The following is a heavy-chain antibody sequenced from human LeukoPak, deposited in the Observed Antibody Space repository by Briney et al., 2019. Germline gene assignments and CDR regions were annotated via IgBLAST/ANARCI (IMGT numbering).Heavy chain of an antibody. CDR3: MRGFSNSSGSY. D-gene: IGHD6-6*01. CDR1: GFTFSSYG. CDR2: ISDSGTTR. J-gene: IGHJ4*02. V-gene: IGHV3-48*01. Sequence: GGSLRLSCAASGFTFSSYGMNWVRQTPGKGLEWVSFISDSGTTRKYADSVEGRFSISRDNAKNSLYLQMNSLRAEDTAMYYCMRGFSNSSGSYWGQGTLVTVSS.